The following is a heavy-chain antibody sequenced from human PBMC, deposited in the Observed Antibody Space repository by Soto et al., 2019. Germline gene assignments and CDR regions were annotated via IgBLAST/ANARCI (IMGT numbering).Heavy chain of an antibody. CDR1: GGTFSTYA. D-gene: IGHD5-18*01. CDR2: IIPMFGTA. V-gene: IGHV1-69*12. J-gene: IGHJ4*02. CDR3: ASGIQLWLRRINNGYSG. Sequence: QVQLVQSGAEVKKPESSVKVSCKAPGGTFSTYAISWVRQAPGQGLECMGGIIPMFGTANYAQRFQDRVTSTADESTITVYMELSSLRSEDPAVYFCASGIQLWLRRINNGYSGWGQGTVVTVSS.